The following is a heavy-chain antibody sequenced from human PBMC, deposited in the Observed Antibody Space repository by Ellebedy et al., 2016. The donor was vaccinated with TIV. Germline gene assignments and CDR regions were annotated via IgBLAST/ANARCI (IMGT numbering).Heavy chain of an antibody. J-gene: IGHJ4*02. D-gene: IGHD3-10*01. Sequence: SVKVSXXASGGTFSSYAISWVRQAPGQGLEWMGRIIPILGIANYAQKFQGRVTITADKSTSTAYMELSSLRSEDTAVYYCARGVYYYGSGSLLTIDYWGQGTLVTVSS. CDR1: GGTFSSYA. CDR3: ARGVYYYGSGSLLTIDY. V-gene: IGHV1-69*04. CDR2: IIPILGIA.